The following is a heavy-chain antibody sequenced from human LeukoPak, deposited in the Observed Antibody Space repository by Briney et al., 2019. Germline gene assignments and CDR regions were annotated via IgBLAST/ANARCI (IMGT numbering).Heavy chain of an antibody. Sequence: PSETLSLTCTVPGGSISSYYWSWIRQPAGKGLEWIGRIYTSGSTNYNPSLKSRVTMSVDTSKNQFSLKLSSVTAADTAVYYCARGNQHDSYFDYWAREPWSPSPQ. CDR2: IYTSGST. J-gene: IGHJ4*02. V-gene: IGHV4-4*07. CDR1: GGSISSYY. D-gene: IGHD3-22*01. CDR3: ARGNQHDSYFDY.